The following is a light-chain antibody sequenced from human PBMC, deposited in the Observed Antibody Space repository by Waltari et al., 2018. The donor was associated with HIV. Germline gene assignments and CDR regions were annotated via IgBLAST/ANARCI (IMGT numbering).Light chain of an antibody. J-gene: IGLJ3*02. Sequence: QSVLTQPPSASGTPGQRVTISCSGSSSNIGSNTVSWYHQVPGTAPKVLIYSNDDRTSGVPDRFSGSKSGTSASLAISGLQSEDEADYYCAAWDDSLSGWVFGGGTKVSVL. CDR3: AAWDDSLSGWV. CDR2: SND. V-gene: IGLV1-44*01. CDR1: SSNIGSNT.